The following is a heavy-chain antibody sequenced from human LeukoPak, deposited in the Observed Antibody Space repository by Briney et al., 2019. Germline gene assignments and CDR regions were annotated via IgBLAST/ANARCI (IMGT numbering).Heavy chain of an antibody. D-gene: IGHD6-19*01. J-gene: IGHJ4*02. CDR3: ARGSSGWYGIDY. V-gene: IGHV3-74*01. Sequence: PGGSLRLSCAASGFTFSNCWMHWVRQVPGKGLVCVSRINIDGTSTSYADSVKGRFTISRDNAKNAPYLQMNSLRAEDTAVYYCARGSSGWYGIDYWGQGALVNVSS. CDR2: INIDGTST. CDR1: GFTFSNCW.